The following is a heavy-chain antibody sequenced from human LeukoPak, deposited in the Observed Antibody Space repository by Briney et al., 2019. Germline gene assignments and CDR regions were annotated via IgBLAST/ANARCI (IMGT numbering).Heavy chain of an antibody. V-gene: IGHV3-23*01. CDR2: ISGSRTST. D-gene: IGHD2-15*01. J-gene: IGHJ4*01. CDR1: GFTFSSYD. Sequence: GGTLRLSCAASGFTFSSYDMSWVRQAPGKGLEWVSAISGSRTSTYYADSVKGRFTISRDNSKNTLYLQMNSLRAEDTALYYCAKDQLNRFCSGGHCSTTHDYWGHGTLVTVSS. CDR3: AKDQLNRFCSGGHCSTTHDY.